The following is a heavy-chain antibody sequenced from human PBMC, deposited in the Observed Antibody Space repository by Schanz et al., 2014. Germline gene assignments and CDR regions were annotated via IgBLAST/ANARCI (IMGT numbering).Heavy chain of an antibody. Sequence: QVQLVQSGAEVKKPGVSVKVSCKASGYTFTTYYIHWVRQAPGQGLEWMGKINPSGGSTSYAQKFQGRVTMTRDTSTSTVYMELSSLRSEDTAVYFCARGPSTGAFDIWGQGTTXTVSS. CDR3: ARGPSTGAFDI. J-gene: IGHJ3*02. CDR2: INPSGGST. CDR1: GYTFTTYY. V-gene: IGHV1-46*03.